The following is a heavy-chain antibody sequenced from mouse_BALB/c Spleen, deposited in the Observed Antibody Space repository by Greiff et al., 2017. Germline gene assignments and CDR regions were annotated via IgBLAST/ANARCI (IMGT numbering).Heavy chain of an antibody. J-gene: IGHJ2*01. CDR1: GYSFTDYN. D-gene: IGHD1-1*01. CDR3: GKDYGSSYCDY. V-gene: IGHV1-37*01. Sequence: EVQLQQSGPELVKPGASVKVSFKASGYSFTDYNMYWVKQSHGKSLEWIGYIDPYNGDTFYNQKFKGKATLTVDKSSSTAHMELLSLTSEDSAVYYCGKDYGSSYCDYWGQGTTLTVSS. CDR2: IDPYNGDT.